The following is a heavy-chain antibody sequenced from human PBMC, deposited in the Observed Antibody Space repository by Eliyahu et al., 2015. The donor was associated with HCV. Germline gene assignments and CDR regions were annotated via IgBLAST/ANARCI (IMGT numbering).Heavy chain of an antibody. CDR3: VRELPPIYYSGSGSYYTPRGMDV. CDR1: GFIFDDYG. D-gene: IGHD3-10*01. J-gene: IGHJ6*02. V-gene: IGHV3-20*01. Sequence: EVQLVESGGAVVRPGGSLRLSCAASGFIFDDYGMXWVXQAPGKGLGWVSGSNWNGGSTGYADSVKGRFTISRDNARNSLYLQMNSLRAEDTALYHCVRELPPIYYSGSGSYYTPRGMDVWGQGTTVTVSS. CDR2: SNWNGGST.